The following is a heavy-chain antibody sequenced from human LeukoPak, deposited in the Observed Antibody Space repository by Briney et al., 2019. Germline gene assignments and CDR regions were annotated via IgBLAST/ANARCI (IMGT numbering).Heavy chain of an antibody. CDR3: ARALERIVATDYGMDV. V-gene: IGHV1-69*04. J-gene: IGHJ6*02. Sequence: SVKVSCKASGGTFSSYAISWVRQAPGQGLEWMGRIIPILGIANYAQKFQGRVTITADKSTSTAYMELSSLRSEDTAVYYCARALERIVATDYGMDVWGQGTTVTVSS. D-gene: IGHD5-12*01. CDR2: IIPILGIA. CDR1: GGTFSSYA.